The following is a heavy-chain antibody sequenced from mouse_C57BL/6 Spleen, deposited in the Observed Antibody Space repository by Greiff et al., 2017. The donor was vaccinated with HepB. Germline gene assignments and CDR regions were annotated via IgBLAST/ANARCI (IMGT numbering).Heavy chain of an antibody. CDR3: TRWGGVYYAMDY. V-gene: IGHV1-15*01. CDR2: IDPETGGT. Sequence: QVHVKQSGAELVRPGASVTLSCKASGYTFSDYEMNWVKQTPVHGLEWIGAIDPETGGTAYNQKFKGKAILTADKSSSTAYMELRSLTTEDSAVYYCTRWGGVYYAMDYWGQGTSVTVSS. J-gene: IGHJ4*01. CDR1: GYTFSDYE.